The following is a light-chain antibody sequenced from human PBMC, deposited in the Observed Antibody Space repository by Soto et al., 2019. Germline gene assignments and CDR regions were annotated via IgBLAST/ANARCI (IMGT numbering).Light chain of an antibody. CDR3: QQSYSTPRT. CDR2: AAS. V-gene: IGKV1-39*01. J-gene: IGKJ1*01. CDR1: QTISSW. Sequence: DIQMTQSPSTLSASVGDRVTITCRASQTISSWLAWYQQKPGKAPKLLIYAASTLQSGVPSRFSGSGSGTDFTLSIGSLQPEDFATYYCQQSYSTPRTFGQGTKVDIK.